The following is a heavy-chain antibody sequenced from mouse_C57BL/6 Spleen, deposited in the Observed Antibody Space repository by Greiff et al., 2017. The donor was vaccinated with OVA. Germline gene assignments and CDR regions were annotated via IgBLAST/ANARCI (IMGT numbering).Heavy chain of an antibody. Sequence: EVQLQQSGPELVKPGASVKMSCKASGYTFTDYNMHWVKQSHGQSLEWIGYINPNNGGTSYNQKFKGKATLTVNKSSSTAYMELRSLTSEDSADYYCARLREIYYDYDGYYFDYWGQGTTLTVSS. CDR3: ARLREIYYDYDGYYFDY. CDR1: GYTFTDYN. D-gene: IGHD2-4*01. CDR2: INPNNGGT. J-gene: IGHJ2*01. V-gene: IGHV1-22*01.